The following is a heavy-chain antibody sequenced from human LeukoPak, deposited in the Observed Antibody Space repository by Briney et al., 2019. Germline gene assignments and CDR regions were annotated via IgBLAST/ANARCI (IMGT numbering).Heavy chain of an antibody. D-gene: IGHD1-26*01. Sequence: PSQTLSLTCAVSGGSISSGGYSWSWIRQPPGKGLEWMGYIYHSGSTYYNPSLKSRVTISVDRSKNQFSLKLSSVTAADTAVYYCARVVGATTRDYYYGMDVWGQGTTVTVSS. CDR2: IYHSGST. CDR3: ARVVGATTRDYYYGMDV. V-gene: IGHV4-30-2*01. J-gene: IGHJ6*02. CDR1: GGSISSGGYS.